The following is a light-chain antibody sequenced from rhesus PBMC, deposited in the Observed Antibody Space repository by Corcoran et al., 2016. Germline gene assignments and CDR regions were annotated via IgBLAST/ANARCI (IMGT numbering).Light chain of an antibody. CDR1: HNIYSN. CDR3: QHYYDNPLT. Sequence: QMTQSPSALSASVGDRVTISCRASHNIYSNLAWYQQKTGKAPNLLIYAASRLQIGIPSRFSGSGSGTDFTLTISSLQPEDSAAYYCQHYYDNPLTFGGGTKVDLK. V-gene: IGKV1S12*01. J-gene: IGKJ4*01. CDR2: AAS.